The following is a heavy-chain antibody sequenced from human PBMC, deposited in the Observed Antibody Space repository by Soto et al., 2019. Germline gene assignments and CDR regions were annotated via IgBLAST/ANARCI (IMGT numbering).Heavy chain of an antibody. D-gene: IGHD2-21*01. CDR3: ARIPSP. CDR1: GGSISSGGYS. V-gene: IGHV4-30-2*01. CDR2: IYHSGNI. J-gene: IGHJ5*02. Sequence: QLQLQESGSGLVKPSQTLSLTCAVSGGSISSGGYSWSWIRQPPGKGLEWIGYIYHSGNIYYNPSLXSXXTISVDRSKNPFSLKLSSVTAADTAVYYCARIPSPWGQGTLVTVSS.